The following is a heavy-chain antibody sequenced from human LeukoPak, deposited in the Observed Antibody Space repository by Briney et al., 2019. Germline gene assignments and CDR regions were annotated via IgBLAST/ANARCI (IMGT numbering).Heavy chain of an antibody. V-gene: IGHV4-59*08. Sequence: SETLSLTCTVSGGSISSYYWSWIRQPPGKGLEWIGYIYYSGSTNYNPSLKSRVTISVDTSKNQFFLTLMSVTAADTAVYYCASRQLPDDAFDIWGQGTMVTVSS. CDR2: IYYSGST. CDR3: ASRQLPDDAFDI. J-gene: IGHJ3*02. CDR1: GGSISSYY. D-gene: IGHD2-2*01.